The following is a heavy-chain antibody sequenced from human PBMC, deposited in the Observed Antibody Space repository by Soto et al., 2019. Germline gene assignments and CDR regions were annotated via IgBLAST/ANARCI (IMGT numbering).Heavy chain of an antibody. Sequence: GSLRLSCEVSGFTFSAYWVHWVRQVPGKGLIWVSRISDDGSTTTYADSVKGRFTISRDNAKNTLYLQMNSLRADDTGLYYCTRGPRVSSTGTGAHWGQGTLVTVSS. J-gene: IGHJ4*02. CDR2: ISDDGSTT. CDR3: TRGPRVSSTGTGAH. CDR1: GFTFSAYW. D-gene: IGHD1-1*01. V-gene: IGHV3-74*01.